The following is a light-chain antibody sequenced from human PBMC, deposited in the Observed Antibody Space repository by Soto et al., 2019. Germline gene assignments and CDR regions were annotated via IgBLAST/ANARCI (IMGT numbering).Light chain of an antibody. V-gene: IGKV1-27*01. Sequence: DIQMTQSPSSLSASVGDRVTITCRASRGIDKFVAWYQQHPGKVSTVLMHAASMLESGVPSRFSGSASGTEFNLTISGLQSEDFATYFCQQYHSPPGTFGQGTKVEIK. CDR2: AAS. CDR3: QQYHSPPGT. CDR1: RGIDKF. J-gene: IGKJ1*01.